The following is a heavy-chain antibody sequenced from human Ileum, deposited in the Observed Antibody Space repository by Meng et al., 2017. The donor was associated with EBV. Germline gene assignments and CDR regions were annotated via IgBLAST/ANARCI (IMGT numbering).Heavy chain of an antibody. J-gene: IGHJ4*02. CDR1: GGSISRSDW. V-gene: IGHV4-4*02. CDR3: ASSDYYRSDY. Sequence: VRLKESGPGLVKPSETLSLTCAVSGGSISRSDWWSWVRQPPGKGLEWIGETSHSGSTNYSPSLKSRVTISLDKSKNQLSLKLNSVTAADTAVYHCASSDYYRSDYWGQGTLVTVSS. CDR2: TSHSGST. D-gene: IGHD3-22*01.